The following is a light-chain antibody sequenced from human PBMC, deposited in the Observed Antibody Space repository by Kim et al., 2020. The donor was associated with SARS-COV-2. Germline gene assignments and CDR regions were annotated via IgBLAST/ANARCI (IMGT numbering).Light chain of an antibody. V-gene: IGLV1-44*01. Sequence: GQRVNISCSGSSSNIGSNTVNWYQQYPGSAPKLLIYSDHQRPSGVPDRVSGSRSGTSASLAISGLRSQDEADYYCATWDDSLNAWVFGGGTKLTVL. CDR3: ATWDDSLNAWV. CDR2: SDH. J-gene: IGLJ3*02. CDR1: SSNIGSNT.